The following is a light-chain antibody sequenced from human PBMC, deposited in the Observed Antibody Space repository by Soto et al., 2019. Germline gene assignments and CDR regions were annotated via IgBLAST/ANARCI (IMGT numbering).Light chain of an antibody. Sequence: PGERATLSCIASQSVSSYLAWYQQKPGQAPRLLIYDASNRATGIPARFSGSGSGTDFTLTISRLEPEDLAVYYCQQRSNWPPWTFGQGTKVDIK. V-gene: IGKV3-11*01. CDR2: DAS. CDR1: QSVSSY. J-gene: IGKJ1*01. CDR3: QQRSNWPPWT.